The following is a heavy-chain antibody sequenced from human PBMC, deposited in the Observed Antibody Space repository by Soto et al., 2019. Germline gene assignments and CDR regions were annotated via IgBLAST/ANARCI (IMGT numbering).Heavy chain of an antibody. D-gene: IGHD3-22*01. CDR2: ISYDGSNK. CDR1: GFTFSSYG. CDR3: AKDLASNYDSSGYYFISIDY. Sequence: GGSLRLSCAASGFTFSSYGMHWVRQAPGKGLEWVAVISYDGSNKYYADSVKGRFTISRDNSKNTLYLQMNSLRAEGTAVYYCAKDLASNYDSSGYYFISIDYWGQGTLVTVSS. V-gene: IGHV3-30*18. J-gene: IGHJ4*02.